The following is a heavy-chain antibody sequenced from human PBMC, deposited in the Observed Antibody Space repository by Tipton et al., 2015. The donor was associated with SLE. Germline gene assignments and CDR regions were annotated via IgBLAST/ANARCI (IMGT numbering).Heavy chain of an antibody. CDR2: IYYSGNT. CDR1: GGSISNYY. V-gene: IGHV4-59*01. Sequence: LRLSCTVSGGSISNYYWSWIRQPPGKRVEWVGYIYYSGNTNYNPSLKNRVTISLDTSKNQFSLKLNPVTAADTAVYFCARGVAATTYFYYYYMDLWGKGTTVTVSS. CDR3: ARGVAATTYFYYYYMDL. J-gene: IGHJ6*03. D-gene: IGHD1-26*01.